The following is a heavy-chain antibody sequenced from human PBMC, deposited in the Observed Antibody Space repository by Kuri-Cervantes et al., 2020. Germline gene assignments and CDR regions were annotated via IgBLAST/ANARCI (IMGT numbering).Heavy chain of an antibody. D-gene: IGHD1-26*01. V-gene: IGHV3-23*01. Sequence: LTCAASGFTFSSHAMSWVRQAPAKGLEWFSAISASGGSTYYADSVKGRFTISRDNSKNTLYLQMNSLRAEDTAVYYCARDWSTWAGAYYYMDVWGKGTTVTVSS. J-gene: IGHJ6*03. CDR2: ISASGGST. CDR1: GFTFSSHA. CDR3: ARDWSTWAGAYYYMDV.